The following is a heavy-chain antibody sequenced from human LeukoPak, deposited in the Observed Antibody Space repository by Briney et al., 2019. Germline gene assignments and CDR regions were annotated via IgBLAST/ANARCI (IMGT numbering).Heavy chain of an antibody. J-gene: IGHJ4*02. V-gene: IGHV4-39*01. CDR3: ARGFGTNYFDY. Sequence: KASETLSLTCTVSGGSISSSNYYWGWIRQPPGKGLKLIGSIYYSGSTYYNPSLKSRVTISVDTSKNQFSLKLSSVTAADTAVYYCARGFGTNYFDYWGQGTLVTVSS. D-gene: IGHD3-16*01. CDR2: IYYSGST. CDR1: GGSISSSNYY.